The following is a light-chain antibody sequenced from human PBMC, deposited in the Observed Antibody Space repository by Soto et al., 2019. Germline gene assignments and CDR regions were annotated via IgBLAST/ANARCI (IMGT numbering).Light chain of an antibody. J-gene: IGLJ3*02. CDR3: QSYDTSLSGSGV. V-gene: IGLV1-40*01. Sequence: QSVLTQPPSVYGAPGQRVTISCTGSSSNIGAGYDVHWYQQFPGTAPKLLIYGNNTRPSGVPDRFSGSKSGTSASLAITGLQDEDEADYYCQSYDTSLSGSGVFGGGTKVTVL. CDR2: GNN. CDR1: SSNIGAGYD.